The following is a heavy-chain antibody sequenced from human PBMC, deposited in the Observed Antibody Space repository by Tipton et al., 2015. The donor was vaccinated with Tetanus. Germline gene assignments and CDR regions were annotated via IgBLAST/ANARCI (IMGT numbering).Heavy chain of an antibody. D-gene: IGHD3-22*01. CDR2: ISAYNGNT. J-gene: IGHJ3*02. V-gene: IGHV1-18*01. Sequence: QVQLVQSGPEVKKPGASVKVSCKASGYTFTSYGISWVRQAPGQGLEWMGWISAYNGNTNYAQKLQGRVTMTTDTSTSTAYMELRSLRSDDSAVYYCARYLSITMIVVVSAFDILGQGTMVTVSS. CDR3: ARYLSITMIVVVSAFDI. CDR1: GYTFTSYG.